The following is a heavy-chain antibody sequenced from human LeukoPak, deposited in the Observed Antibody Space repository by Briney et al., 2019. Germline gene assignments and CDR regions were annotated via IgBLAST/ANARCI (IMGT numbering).Heavy chain of an antibody. J-gene: IGHJ5*02. CDR2: INHSGST. D-gene: IGHD1-26*01. CDR1: GGSLSGYY. Sequence: SETLSLTCAVYGGSLSGYYWSWIRQPPGKGLEWIGEINHSGSTKYNPSLKRRATISVDTSKNQFSLKLSSVTAADTAVYYCARDQSGEWELLSGWWFDPWGQGTLVTVSS. V-gene: IGHV4-34*01. CDR3: ARDQSGEWELLSGWWFDP.